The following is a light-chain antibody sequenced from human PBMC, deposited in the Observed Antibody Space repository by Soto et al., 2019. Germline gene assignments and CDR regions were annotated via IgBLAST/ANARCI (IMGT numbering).Light chain of an antibody. Sequence: EIVLTQSPGTLSLSPGERATLSWRASQSVSSSYLAWYQQKPGQAPRLLIYGASSRATGIPDRFSGSGSGTDFTLTISRLEPEDFAVYYCQQYGSSPNTFGGGTKVEIK. CDR2: GAS. V-gene: IGKV3-20*01. J-gene: IGKJ4*01. CDR3: QQYGSSPNT. CDR1: QSVSSSY.